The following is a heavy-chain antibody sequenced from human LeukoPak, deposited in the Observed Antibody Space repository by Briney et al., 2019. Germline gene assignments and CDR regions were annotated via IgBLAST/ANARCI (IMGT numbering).Heavy chain of an antibody. J-gene: IGHJ5*02. CDR3: AREGPWYVKDIAAAGWFDP. D-gene: IGHD6-13*01. V-gene: IGHV4-4*07. CDR2: IYTSGST. CDR1: GGSISSYY. Sequence: SETLSLTCTVSGGSISSYYWSWIRQPAGKGLEWIGRIYTSGSTNYNPSLKSRVTMSVDTSKNQFSLKLSSVTAADTAVYYCAREGPWYVKDIAAAGWFDPWGQGTLVTVSS.